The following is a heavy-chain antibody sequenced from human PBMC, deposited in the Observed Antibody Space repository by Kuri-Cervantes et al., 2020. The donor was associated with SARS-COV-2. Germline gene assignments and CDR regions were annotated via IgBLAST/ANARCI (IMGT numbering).Heavy chain of an antibody. CDR2: FDPEDGET. CDR1: GYTITELS. CDR3: ATDGGSGVNYFLVGAFDI. V-gene: IGHV1-24*01. Sequence: ASVQVSCKVSGYTITELSIHWVRQAPRKGLEWMGGFDPEDGETMPAQRFQGRVTMTEDKSIETAYMELSNLRSEDTAMYYCATDGGSGVNYFLVGAFDIWGQGTMVTVSS. J-gene: IGHJ3*02. D-gene: IGHD1-26*01.